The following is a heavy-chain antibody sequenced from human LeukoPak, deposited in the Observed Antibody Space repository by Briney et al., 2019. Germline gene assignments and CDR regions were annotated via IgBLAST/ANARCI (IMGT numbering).Heavy chain of an antibody. CDR3: AIRESHYYDSSGYYHAFDI. V-gene: IGHV1-46*01. CDR1: GYTFTSYY. Sequence: ASVKVSCKASGYTFTSYYMHWVRQAPGQGLEWMGIINPSGGSTSYAQKFQGRVTMTRDTSTSAVYMELSSLRSEDTAVYYCAIRESHYYDSSGYYHAFDIWGQGTMVTVSS. D-gene: IGHD3-22*01. CDR2: INPSGGST. J-gene: IGHJ3*02.